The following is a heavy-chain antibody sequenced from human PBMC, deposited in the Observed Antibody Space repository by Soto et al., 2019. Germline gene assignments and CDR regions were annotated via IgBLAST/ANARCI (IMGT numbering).Heavy chain of an antibody. D-gene: IGHD6-13*01. CDR3: ATLSNSRLYYFDY. CDR1: GGSISSSSYY. Sequence: QLQLQESGPGLVKPSETLSLTCTVSGGSISSSSYYWGWIRQPPGKGLEWIGSIYYSGSTYYNPSLKSRVTISVDTSKNQFSLKLSSVTAADTAVYYCATLSNSRLYYFDYWGQGTLVTVSS. CDR2: IYYSGST. J-gene: IGHJ4*02. V-gene: IGHV4-39*01.